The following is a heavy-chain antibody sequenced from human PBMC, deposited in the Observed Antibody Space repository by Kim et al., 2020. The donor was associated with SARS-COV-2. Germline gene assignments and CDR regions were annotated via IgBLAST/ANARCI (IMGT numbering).Heavy chain of an antibody. CDR2: INHSGST. J-gene: IGHJ6*03. CDR3: ARGGIVVVPAALGTIYYYYCYMDV. V-gene: IGHV4-34*01. CDR1: GGSFSGYY. D-gene: IGHD2-2*01. Sequence: SETLSLTCAVYGGSFSGYYWSWIRQPPGKGLEWIGEINHSGSTNYNPSLKSRVTISVDTSKNQFSLKLSSVTAADTAVYYCARGGIVVVPAALGTIYYYYCYMDVWGKGPPVTVSS.